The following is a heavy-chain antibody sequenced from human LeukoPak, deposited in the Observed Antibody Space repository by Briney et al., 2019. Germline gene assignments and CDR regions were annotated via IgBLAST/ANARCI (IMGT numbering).Heavy chain of an antibody. V-gene: IGHV5-51*01. J-gene: IGHJ4*02. CDR2: IYPGDSDT. CDR3: ARGGIPASGAGGADFDY. Sequence: GESLKISCKGSGYSFTSYWIGWVRQMPGKGLEWMGIIYPGDSDTRYSPSFQGQVTISADRSISTAYLQWSRLKAPDTAMYHCARGGIPASGAGGADFDYWGQGTLVTVSS. CDR1: GYSFTSYW. D-gene: IGHD6-13*01.